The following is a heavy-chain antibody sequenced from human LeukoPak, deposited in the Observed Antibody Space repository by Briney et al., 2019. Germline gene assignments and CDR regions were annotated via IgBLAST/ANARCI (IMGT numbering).Heavy chain of an antibody. V-gene: IGHV4-4*07. Sequence: SETLSLTCTVSGGSISSYYWSWIRQPAGKGLEWIGRIYTSGSTNYNPSLKSRVTMSVDTSKNQFSLKLSSVTAADTAVYYRRGGSYVGGYDYWGQGTLVTVSS. J-gene: IGHJ4*02. CDR2: IYTSGST. CDR3: RGGSYVGGYDY. CDR1: GGSISSYY. D-gene: IGHD1-26*01.